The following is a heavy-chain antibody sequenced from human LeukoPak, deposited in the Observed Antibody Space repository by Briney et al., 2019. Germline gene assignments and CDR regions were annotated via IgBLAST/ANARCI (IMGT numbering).Heavy chain of an antibody. D-gene: IGHD7-27*01. CDR1: GYTFITHW. V-gene: IGHV1-2*02. CDR3: ARDGTGNWFDP. Sequence: ASVKVSCRTSGYTFITHWMHWVRQAPGQGLEWMGWINPNSGGTNYAQKFQGRVTMTRDTSISTAYMELSRLRYDDTAVYYCARDGTGNWFDPWGQGTLVTVSS. J-gene: IGHJ5*02. CDR2: INPNSGGT.